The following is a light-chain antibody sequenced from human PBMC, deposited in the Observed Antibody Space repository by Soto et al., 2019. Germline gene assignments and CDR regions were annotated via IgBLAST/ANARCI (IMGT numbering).Light chain of an antibody. CDR1: NSDVGGYKY. J-gene: IGLJ1*01. CDR2: EVS. CDR3: SSYTSSNTLV. V-gene: IGLV2-14*01. Sequence: QSVLAQPASVSGSPGQSITISCTGTNSDVGGYKYVSWYQQHPGKAPKLMIYEVSNRPSGVSNRFSGSKSGNTASLTISGLQAEDEADYYCSSYTSSNTLVFGTGTKVTVL.